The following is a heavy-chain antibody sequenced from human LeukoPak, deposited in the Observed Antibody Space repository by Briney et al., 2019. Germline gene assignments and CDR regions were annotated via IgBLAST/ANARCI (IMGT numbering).Heavy chain of an antibody. Sequence: SVKVSCKASGGTFSTYGISWVRQAPGQGLEWMGGIIPIFETANYAQKFQDRVTITADESTTTAYMELSSLRSEDTAVYYCARDSPYGTAGYWGQGTLVTVSS. CDR3: ARDSPYGTAGY. CDR2: IIPIFETA. CDR1: GGTFSTYG. V-gene: IGHV1-69*13. D-gene: IGHD2-8*02. J-gene: IGHJ4*02.